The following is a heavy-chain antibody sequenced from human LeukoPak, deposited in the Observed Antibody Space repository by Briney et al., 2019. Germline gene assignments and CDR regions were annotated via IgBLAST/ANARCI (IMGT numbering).Heavy chain of an antibody. D-gene: IGHD1-26*01. J-gene: IGHJ5*02. Sequence: PSQTLSLTCTVSGGSISSGDYYWSWIRQPPGKGLEWIGYIYYSGSTYYNPSLKSRVTISVDTSKNQFSLMLSSVTAADTAVYYCARDHRRELRRWFDPWGQGTLVTVSS. CDR1: GGSISSGDYY. CDR2: IYYSGST. CDR3: ARDHRRELRRWFDP. V-gene: IGHV4-30-4*08.